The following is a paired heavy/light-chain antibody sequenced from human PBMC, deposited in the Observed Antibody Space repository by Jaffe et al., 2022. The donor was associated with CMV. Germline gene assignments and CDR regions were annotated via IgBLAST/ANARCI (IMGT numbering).Light chain of an antibody. CDR3: QQSYSTPPFT. V-gene: IGKV1-39*01. J-gene: IGKJ3*01. Sequence: DIQMTQSPSSLSASVGDRVTITCRASQSISNSLNWYQQIPGKAPKLLIYVASSLQSGVPSRFSGSGSGTDFTLTISSLQPEDFATYYCQQSYSTPPFTFGPGTKVDVK. CDR1: QSISNS. CDR2: VAS.
Heavy chain of an antibody. CDR3: ARVRGYNSKPLGD. J-gene: IGHJ4*02. CDR2: IEQDGSEK. CDR1: GFTFSNHW. D-gene: IGHD1-1*01. Sequence: EVQLVESGGGLVQPGGSLRLSCVASGFTFSNHWMSWVRQAPGKGLEWVANIEQDGSEKYYVDSVKGRFTISRDNAKNSLYLQMNSLRAEDTAVYYCARVRGYNSKPLGDWGQGTLVTVSS. V-gene: IGHV3-7*01.